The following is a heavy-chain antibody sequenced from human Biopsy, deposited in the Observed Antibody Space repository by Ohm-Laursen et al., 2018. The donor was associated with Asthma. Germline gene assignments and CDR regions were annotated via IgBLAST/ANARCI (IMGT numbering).Heavy chain of an antibody. CDR1: GGTFSNYV. V-gene: IGHV1-69*13. CDR3: ARVLTTEEGDTWFDP. J-gene: IGHJ5*02. D-gene: IGHD4-11*01. Sequence: ASVKVSCKASGGTFSNYVFSWVRQAPGQGLEWMGGIIPMFGTTKYAQKFQARVSITADEATSTVYMELSSLRSEDTAVYYCARVLTTEEGDTWFDPWGQGTLVTVSS. CDR2: IIPMFGTT.